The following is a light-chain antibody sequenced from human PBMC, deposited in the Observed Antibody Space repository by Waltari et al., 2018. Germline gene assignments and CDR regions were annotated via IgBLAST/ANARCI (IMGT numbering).Light chain of an antibody. CDR2: DDS. CDR1: NIGGYS. CDR3: QVWDSSSDHPV. Sequence: SYVLAQPPSVSVAPGKTARITCGGNNIGGYSVHWYQQKPGQAPAQVVYDDSDRPSGIPERFSGSNSGNTATLTISRVEAGDEADYYCQVWDSSSDHPVFGAGTRLTVL. J-gene: IGLJ2*01. V-gene: IGLV3-21*03.